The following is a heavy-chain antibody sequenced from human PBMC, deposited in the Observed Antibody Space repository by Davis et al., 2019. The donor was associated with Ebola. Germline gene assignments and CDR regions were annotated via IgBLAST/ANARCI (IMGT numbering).Heavy chain of an antibody. V-gene: IGHV4-61*01. CDR3: ARNVSGHFDH. CDR1: GGSISSGRYY. J-gene: IGHJ4*02. Sequence: PGGSLRLSCTVSGGSISSGRYYWTWIRQSPGKGLDWIASIYYSGSTVYNPSLKSRVTISVDTSKNQFSLRLTSVTAADMGVYYCARNVSGHFDHWGQGLLVTVSS. CDR2: IYYSGST. D-gene: IGHD6-25*01.